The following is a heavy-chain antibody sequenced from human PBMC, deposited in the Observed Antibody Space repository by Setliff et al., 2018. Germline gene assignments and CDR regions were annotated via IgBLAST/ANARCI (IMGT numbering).Heavy chain of an antibody. D-gene: IGHD1-26*01. Sequence: PGGSLRLSCAASGYTSSSYAMTWVRQAPGKGLEWVSIISASGDTTYYACSVKGRFTISSDNSKNTLYLQMNSLRAEDTAVYYCCSGSYLFVYWGQGSLVTVSS. J-gene: IGHJ4*02. CDR2: ISASGDTT. V-gene: IGHV3-23*01. CDR1: GYTSSSYA. CDR3: CSGSYLFVY.